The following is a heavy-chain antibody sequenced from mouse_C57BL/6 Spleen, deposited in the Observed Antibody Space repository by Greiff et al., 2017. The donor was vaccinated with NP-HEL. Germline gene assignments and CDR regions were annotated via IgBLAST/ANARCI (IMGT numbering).Heavy chain of an antibody. D-gene: IGHD2-4*01. V-gene: IGHV1-64*01. CDR3: ARSGDYDYAFAY. CDR1: GYTFTSYW. Sequence: QVQLQQPGAELVKPGASVKLSCKASGYTFTSYWMHWVKQRPGQGLEWIGMIHPNSGSTNYNEKFKSKATLTVDKSSSTAYMQHSSLTSEDSAVYYCARSGDYDYAFAYWGQGTLVTVSA. J-gene: IGHJ3*01. CDR2: IHPNSGST.